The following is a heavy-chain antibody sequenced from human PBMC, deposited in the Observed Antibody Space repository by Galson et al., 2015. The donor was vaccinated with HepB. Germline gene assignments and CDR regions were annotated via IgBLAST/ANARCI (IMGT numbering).Heavy chain of an antibody. CDR3: TRDYYYDSSGYYRGALDI. D-gene: IGHD3-22*01. J-gene: IGHJ3*02. CDR2: IRSKAYGGTT. CDR1: GFTFGDYA. Sequence: SLRLSCAASGFTFGDYAMSWFRQAPGKGLEWVGFIRSKAYGGTTEYAASVKGRFTISRDDSKSIAYLQMNSLKTEDTAVYYCTRDYYYDSSGYYRGALDIWGQGTMVTVSS. V-gene: IGHV3-49*03.